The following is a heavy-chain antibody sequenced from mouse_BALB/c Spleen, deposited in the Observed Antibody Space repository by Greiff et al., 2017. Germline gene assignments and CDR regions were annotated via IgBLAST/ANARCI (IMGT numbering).Heavy chain of an antibody. D-gene: IGHD1-1*01. CDR1: GFTFSSYG. J-gene: IGHJ2*01. Sequence: EVQVVESGGGLVQPGGSLKLSCAASGFTFSSYGMSWVRQTPDKRLELVATINSNGGSTYYPDSVKGRFTISRDNAKNTLYLQMSSLKSEDTAMYYCARGQYYYGSSNYFDYWGQGTTLTVSS. V-gene: IGHV5-6-3*01. CDR3: ARGQYYYGSSNYFDY. CDR2: INSNGGST.